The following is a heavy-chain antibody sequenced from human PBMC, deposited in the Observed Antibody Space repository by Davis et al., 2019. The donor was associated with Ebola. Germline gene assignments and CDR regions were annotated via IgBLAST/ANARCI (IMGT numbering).Heavy chain of an antibody. D-gene: IGHD3-9*01. CDR3: ARGPTGYVPYCFDY. J-gene: IGHJ4*02. CDR1: GYTFTNYD. Sequence: ASVKVSCKTSGYTFTNYDINWVRQATGQGLEWMGWMNPNSGNTGYAQKFQGRVTMTRNTSISTAYMELNSLRSEDTAVYYCARGPTGYVPYCFDYWGQGTLVTASS. V-gene: IGHV1-8*01. CDR2: MNPNSGNT.